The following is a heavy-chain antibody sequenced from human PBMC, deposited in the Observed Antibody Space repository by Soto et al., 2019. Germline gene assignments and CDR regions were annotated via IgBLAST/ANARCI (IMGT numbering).Heavy chain of an antibody. CDR2: IYYSGST. D-gene: IGHD6-25*01. Sequence: QVQLQESGPGLVKPSQTLSLTCSVSGGSISSVGHYWTWIRQQPGKGLEWIGYIYYSGSTDYNPSLKSRVTISVDRSKYQFSLNLSSVTAADTAIYYCARESGGYDSSTRYGLDVWGQGTTVTVSS. J-gene: IGHJ6*02. V-gene: IGHV4-31*03. CDR1: GGSISSVGHY. CDR3: ARESGGYDSSTRYGLDV.